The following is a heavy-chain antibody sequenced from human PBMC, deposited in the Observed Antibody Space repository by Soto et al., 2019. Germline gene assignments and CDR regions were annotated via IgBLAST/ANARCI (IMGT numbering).Heavy chain of an antibody. D-gene: IGHD2-2*01. Sequence: SETLSLTCTVSGGSISSYYWSWIRQPPGKGLEWIGYIYYSGSTNYNPSLKSRVTISVDTSKNQFSLKLSSVTAADTAVYYCARIKDGNVPVYRKTDHHYLMDVWGQGTTDIVSS. CDR1: GGSISSYY. V-gene: IGHV4-59*01. J-gene: IGHJ6*02. CDR3: ARIKDGNVPVYRKTDHHYLMDV. CDR2: IYYSGST.